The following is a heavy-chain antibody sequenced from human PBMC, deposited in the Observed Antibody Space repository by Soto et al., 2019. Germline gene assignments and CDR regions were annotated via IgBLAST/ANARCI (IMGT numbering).Heavy chain of an antibody. CDR3: ARESGGATATLDYYYFYMDV. CDR2: INPNGGVT. CDR1: GDSFNDYY. D-gene: IGHD5-12*01. Sequence: QVQLVQSGAEVRKPGASVTVSCRSSGDSFNDYYIHWVRQAPGQGFEWMGWINPNGGVTKYAQKFQGWVSMTRDTSISTVYMLPSRLRSDDTAVYYCARESGGATATLDYYYFYMDVWGTGTTVTVSS. V-gene: IGHV1-2*04. J-gene: IGHJ6*03.